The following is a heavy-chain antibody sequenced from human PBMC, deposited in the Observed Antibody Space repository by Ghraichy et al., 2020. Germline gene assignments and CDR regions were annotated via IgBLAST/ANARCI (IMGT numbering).Heavy chain of an antibody. Sequence: GGSLRLSCAASGFTFSRSALSWVRRAPGKGLEYVSTISGDNFIYYADSVKGRFTISRDNSKNTLFLQMSSLRAEDTAIYYCAKLTNCYPCDAFDVWGQGTMVTVSS. J-gene: IGHJ3*01. CDR2: ISGDNFI. D-gene: IGHD2-2*01. CDR3: AKLTNCYPCDAFDV. V-gene: IGHV3-23*01. CDR1: GFTFSRSA.